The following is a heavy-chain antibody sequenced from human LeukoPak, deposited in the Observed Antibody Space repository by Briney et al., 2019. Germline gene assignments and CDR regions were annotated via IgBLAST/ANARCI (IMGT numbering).Heavy chain of an antibody. J-gene: IGHJ6*03. V-gene: IGHV3-7*01. CDR2: IKQDGSEK. Sequence: GGSLRLSCAASGFTFSSYWMSWVRQAPGKGLEWVANIKQDGSEKYYVDSVKGRFTISRDNAKNSLYLQMNSLRAEDTAVYYCARGLDYYYYYMDVWGKGTTVTISS. CDR1: GFTFSSYW. CDR3: ARGLDYYYYYMDV.